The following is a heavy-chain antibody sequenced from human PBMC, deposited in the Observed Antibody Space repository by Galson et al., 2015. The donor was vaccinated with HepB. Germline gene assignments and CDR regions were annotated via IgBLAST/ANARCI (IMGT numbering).Heavy chain of an antibody. D-gene: IGHD2-8*02. CDR3: AKDGVAYATLFDYMHV. CDR1: GFTFRNYG. V-gene: IGHV3-23*01. Sequence: SLRLSCAASGFTFRNYGLSWVRQAPGKGLQWVSAISGTGDKTYYADSVKGRFTISRDNSKCTLYLQINALRAEDTAVYYCAKDGVAYATLFDYMHVWGKGTTVTVSS. CDR2: ISGTGDKT. J-gene: IGHJ6*03.